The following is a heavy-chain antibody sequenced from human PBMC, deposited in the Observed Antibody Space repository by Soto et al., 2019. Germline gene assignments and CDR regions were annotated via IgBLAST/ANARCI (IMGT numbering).Heavy chain of an antibody. D-gene: IGHD4-17*01. CDR1: GGTFSSYA. CDR3: ARAPHDYGDYEQFDY. CDR2: IIPIFGTA. Sequence: QVQLVQSGAEVTKPGSSVKVSCKASGGTFSSYAISWVRQAPGQRLEWMGGIIPIFGTANYAQKFQGRVTITADESTSTAYMELSSLRSEDTAVYYCARAPHDYGDYEQFDYWGQGTLVTVSS. V-gene: IGHV1-69*01. J-gene: IGHJ4*02.